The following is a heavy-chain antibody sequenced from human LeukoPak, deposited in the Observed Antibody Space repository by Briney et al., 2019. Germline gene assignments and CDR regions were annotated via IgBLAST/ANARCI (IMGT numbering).Heavy chain of an antibody. CDR2: INPNSGGT. Sequence: ASVKVSCKTSGYTFTGYYMNWVRQAPGQGLEWMGWINPNSGGTNYAQKFQGRVTMTRDTSISTAYMELSRLRSDDTAVYYCAGRRYCSSTSCYRDYYYMDVWGKGTTVTVPS. V-gene: IGHV1-2*02. J-gene: IGHJ6*03. D-gene: IGHD2-2*01. CDR1: GYTFTGYY. CDR3: AGRRYCSSTSCYRDYYYMDV.